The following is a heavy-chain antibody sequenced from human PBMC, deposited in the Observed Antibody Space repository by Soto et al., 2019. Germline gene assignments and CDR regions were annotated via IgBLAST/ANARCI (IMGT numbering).Heavy chain of an antibody. CDR2: IYYSGST. V-gene: IGHV4-39*01. D-gene: IGHD2-2*01. Sequence: SETLSLTCTVSGGSISSSSYYWGWIRQPPGKGLEWIGSIYYSGSTYYNPSLKSRVTISVDKSKNQFSLKLSSVTAADTAVYYCARHGRVVPAAIIGWFDPWGQGTLVTVSS. CDR1: GGSISSSSYY. J-gene: IGHJ5*02. CDR3: ARHGRVVPAAIIGWFDP.